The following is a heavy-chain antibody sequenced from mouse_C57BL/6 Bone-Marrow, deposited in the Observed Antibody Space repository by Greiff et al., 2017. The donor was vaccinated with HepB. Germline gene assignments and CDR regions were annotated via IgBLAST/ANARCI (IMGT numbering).Heavy chain of an antibody. CDR2: ISSGGDYI. V-gene: IGHV5-9-1*02. CDR3: TRDGLLRHWYFDV. J-gene: IGHJ1*03. CDR1: GFTFSSYA. D-gene: IGHD1-2*01. Sequence: EVKLVESGEGLVKPGGSLKLSCAASGFTFSSYAMSWVRQTPEKRLEWVAYISSGGDYIYYADTVKGRFTISRDNARNTLYLQMSSLKSEDTAMYDCTRDGLLRHWYFDVWGTGTTVTVSS.